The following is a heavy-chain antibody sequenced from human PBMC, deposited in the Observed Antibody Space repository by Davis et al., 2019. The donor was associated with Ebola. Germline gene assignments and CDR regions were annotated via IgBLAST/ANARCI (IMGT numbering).Heavy chain of an antibody. CDR3: AREMITYYYDSSGYHTKAAFDI. CDR1: GGTFSSYA. J-gene: IGHJ3*02. CDR2: IIPIFGTA. Sequence: AASVKVSCKASGGTFSSYAISWVRQAPGQGLEWMGGIIPIFGTANYAQKFQGRVTITADESTSTAYMELSSLRSEDTAVYYCAREMITYYYDSSGYHTKAAFDIWGQGTMVTVSS. D-gene: IGHD3-22*01. V-gene: IGHV1-69*13.